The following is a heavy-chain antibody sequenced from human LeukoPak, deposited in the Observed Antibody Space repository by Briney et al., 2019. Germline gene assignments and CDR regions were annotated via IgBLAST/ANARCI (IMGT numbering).Heavy chain of an antibody. V-gene: IGHV3-74*03. D-gene: IGHD6-6*01. Sequence: PGESLKISCAASGFTFRNHWMHWVRQPPGKGLVWVSRISSDGSSTTYADSVKGRFTISRDNAKNTLYLQMNNLRAEDTAMYYCARDQRVTGRPDIDYWGQGTLVIVSS. J-gene: IGHJ4*02. CDR2: ISSDGSST. CDR1: GFTFRNHW. CDR3: ARDQRVTGRPDIDY.